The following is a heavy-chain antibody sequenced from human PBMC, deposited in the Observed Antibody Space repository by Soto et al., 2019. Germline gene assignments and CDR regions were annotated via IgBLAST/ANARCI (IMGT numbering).Heavy chain of an antibody. CDR2: ISYDGSNK. CDR3: AKVVVGYCSSTSCLSWFDP. V-gene: IGHV3-30*18. CDR1: GVTFSSYG. Sequence: QVQLVESGGGVVQPGRSLRLSCAASGVTFSSYGMHWVRQAPGKRLEWVAVISYDGSNKYYADSVKGRFTISRDNSKNTLYLQMNSLRAEDTAVYYCAKVVVGYCSSTSCLSWFDPWGQGTLVTVSS. D-gene: IGHD2-2*01. J-gene: IGHJ5*02.